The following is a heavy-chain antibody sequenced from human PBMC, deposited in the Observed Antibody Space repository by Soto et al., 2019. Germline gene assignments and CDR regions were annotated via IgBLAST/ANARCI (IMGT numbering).Heavy chain of an antibody. Sequence: EVQLLESGGGLVQPGGSLRLSCAASGFTFSSYAMSWVRQAPGKGLEWVSAISGSGGSTYYADSVKGRFTISRDNSKNTLYLQMNRLRAEDTAVYYCAKDQGSGSYYMGPADYWGQGTLVTVSS. V-gene: IGHV3-23*01. D-gene: IGHD3-10*01. CDR2: ISGSGGST. J-gene: IGHJ4*02. CDR3: AKDQGSGSYYMGPADY. CDR1: GFTFSSYA.